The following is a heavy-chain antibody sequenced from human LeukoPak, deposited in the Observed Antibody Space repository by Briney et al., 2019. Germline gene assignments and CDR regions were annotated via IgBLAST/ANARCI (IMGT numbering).Heavy chain of an antibody. J-gene: IGHJ6*02. Sequence: GGSLRLPCAASGFTFSSYWMSWVRQAPGKGLEWVANIKQDGSEKYYVDSVKGRFTISRDNAKNSLYLQMNSLRAEDTAVYYCARDKTMTTVTTKDYYYYGMDVWGQGTTVTVSS. CDR2: IKQDGSEK. CDR1: GFTFSSYW. D-gene: IGHD4-17*01. V-gene: IGHV3-7*04. CDR3: ARDKTMTTVTTKDYYYYGMDV.